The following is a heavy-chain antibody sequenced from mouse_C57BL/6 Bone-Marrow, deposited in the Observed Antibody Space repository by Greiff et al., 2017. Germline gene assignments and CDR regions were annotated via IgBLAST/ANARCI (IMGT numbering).Heavy chain of an antibody. J-gene: IGHJ2*01. Sequence: QVQLQQPGAELVKPGASVKLSCKASGYTFTSYWMQWVKQRPGQGLEWIGEIGPSDSYTNYNQKFKGKATLTVDTSSSTAYMQLSSLTSEDSAVYYCASTTVVATDYFDYWGQGTTLTVSS. V-gene: IGHV1-50*01. CDR2: IGPSDSYT. D-gene: IGHD1-1*01. CDR3: ASTTVVATDYFDY. CDR1: GYTFTSYW.